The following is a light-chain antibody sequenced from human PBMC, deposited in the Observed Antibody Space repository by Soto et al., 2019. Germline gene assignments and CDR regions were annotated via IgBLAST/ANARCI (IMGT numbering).Light chain of an antibody. CDR2: EVT. Sequence: QSALTQPASVSGSPGQSITISCTGTSSDIGGYKYVSWYQQHPGKAPKLMIYEVTYRPSGVSDRFSGSKSGNTASLTVSGLQAEDEAVYYCSSYTSSGTLYVFGTGTKLTVL. V-gene: IGLV2-14*01. J-gene: IGLJ1*01. CDR1: SSDIGGYKY. CDR3: SSYTSSGTLYV.